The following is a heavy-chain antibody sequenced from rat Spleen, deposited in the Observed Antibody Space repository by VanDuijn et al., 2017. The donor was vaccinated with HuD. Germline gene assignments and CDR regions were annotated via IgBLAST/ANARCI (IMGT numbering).Heavy chain of an antibody. CDR2: ISYSGST. V-gene: IGHV3-1*01. J-gene: IGHJ4*01. CDR1: GYSITSNY. D-gene: IGHD1-5*01. Sequence: EVQLQESGPGLVKPSQSLSLTCSVTGYSITSNYWGWIRKFPGNKMEWIGHISYSGSTSYNPSLKSRISITRDTSKNQFFLQLNSVTTEDTATYYCARYPTMNLPLLWVMDAWGQGASVTVSS. CDR3: ARYPTMNLPLLWVMDA.